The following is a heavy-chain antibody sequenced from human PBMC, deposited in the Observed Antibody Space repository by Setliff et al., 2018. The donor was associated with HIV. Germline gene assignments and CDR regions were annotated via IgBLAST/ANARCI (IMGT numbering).Heavy chain of an antibody. CDR3: ARVVPLRDSSGSIDY. V-gene: IGHV4-59*01. Sequence: SETLSLTCTVSGGSISSYYWSWIRQPPGKGLEWIGYIYYSGSTNYNPALKSRVTISVDTSKNQFSLKLSSVTAADTAVYYCARVVPLRDSSGSIDYWGQGTLVTVSS. J-gene: IGHJ4*02. CDR1: GGSISSYY. D-gene: IGHD6-19*01. CDR2: IYYSGST.